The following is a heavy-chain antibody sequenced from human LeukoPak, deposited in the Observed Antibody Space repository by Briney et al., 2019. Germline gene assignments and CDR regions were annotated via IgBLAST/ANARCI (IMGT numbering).Heavy chain of an antibody. CDR1: GGSFSDYF. V-gene: IGHV4-34*01. D-gene: IGHD3-10*01. CDR2: INHSGST. Sequence: SETLSLTCAVYGGSFSDYFWSWIRQSPGKRLDWIGEINHSGSTNYNPSLQSRVTTSVDASKNQFSLKLRSVTAADTAVYFCARRLRGVNDAFDIWDQGTMVIVS. J-gene: IGHJ3*02. CDR3: ARRLRGVNDAFDI.